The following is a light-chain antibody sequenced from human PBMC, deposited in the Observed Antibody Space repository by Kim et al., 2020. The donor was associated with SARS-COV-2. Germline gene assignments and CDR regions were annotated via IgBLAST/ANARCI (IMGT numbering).Light chain of an antibody. CDR1: QSISSY. J-gene: IGKJ2*01. CDR3: QQSYTTPPT. Sequence: DIQMTQSPSSLSASVGDRVTIACRASQSISSYLNWYQQKPGKAPKLLIYAASNVQSGVPSRFSGSGSGTDFTLTISSLQPEDFATYYCQQSYTTPPTFGQGTKLEI. CDR2: AAS. V-gene: IGKV1-39*01.